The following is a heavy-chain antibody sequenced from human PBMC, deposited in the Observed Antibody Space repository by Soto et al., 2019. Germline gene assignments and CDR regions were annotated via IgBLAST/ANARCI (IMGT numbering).Heavy chain of an antibody. CDR2: INAGNGNT. CDR1: VDTFSSYP. CDR3: AKPVDYDSSGYSPFDY. Sequence: ASVKVSCKASVDTFSSYPISWVRQAPGQGLEWMGWINAGNGNTKYSQKFQGRVTITRDTSASTAYMELSSLRSEDTAVYYCAKPVDYDSSGYSPFDYWGQGTLVTVSS. D-gene: IGHD3-22*01. J-gene: IGHJ4*02. V-gene: IGHV1-3*01.